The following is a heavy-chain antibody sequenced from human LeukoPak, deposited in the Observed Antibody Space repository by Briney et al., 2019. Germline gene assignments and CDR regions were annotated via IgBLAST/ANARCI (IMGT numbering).Heavy chain of an antibody. CDR2: IFWDDDK. V-gene: IGHV2-5*02. CDR1: GFSLTTNTMG. J-gene: IGHJ4*02. D-gene: IGHD6-19*01. Sequence: SGPTLVKPTQTLTLTCTLSGFSLTTNTMGVGWIRQPPGRALEWLALIFWDDDKRYRPSLKSRLAITKDTSRNQVVLTMTNMDPVDTGTYYCARRRAVASFDFWGQGALVTVAS. CDR3: ARRRAVASFDF.